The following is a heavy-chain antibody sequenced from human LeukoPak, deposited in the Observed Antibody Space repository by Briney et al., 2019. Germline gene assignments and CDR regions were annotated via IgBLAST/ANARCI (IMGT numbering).Heavy chain of an antibody. J-gene: IGHJ4*02. CDR1: GFTFSTYG. V-gene: IGHV3-33*01. D-gene: IGHD3-22*01. Sequence: GGSLRLSCAASGFTFSTYGMHWVRQAPGKGLEWVAVIWYGGSNKYYADSVKGRFTISRDNSKNTLYLQMNSLRAEDTAVYYCGRDLFMIVVPGQNVLDYWGQGTLVTVSS. CDR3: GRDLFMIVVPGQNVLDY. CDR2: IWYGGSNK.